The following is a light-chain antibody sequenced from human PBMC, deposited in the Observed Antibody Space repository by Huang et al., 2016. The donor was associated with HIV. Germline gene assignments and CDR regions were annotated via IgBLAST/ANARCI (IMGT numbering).Light chain of an antibody. J-gene: IGKJ4*02. V-gene: IGKV1-39*01. CDR2: VAS. Sequence: DIQMTQSPSSLSASVGDRVTIACRASQSIGTYLNWYQQKRGKAPRLLIHVASSLQSGVPSRFSGSGSGTEFTLTNSSLQPEDFATYYCQQSYSALGLTFGGGTKVEIK. CDR3: QQSYSALGLT. CDR1: QSIGTY.